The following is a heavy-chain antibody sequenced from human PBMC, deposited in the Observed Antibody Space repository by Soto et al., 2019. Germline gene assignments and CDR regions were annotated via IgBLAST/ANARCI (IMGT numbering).Heavy chain of an antibody. CDR1: GFTFSSYS. CDR3: ARVVDYYDPDYYYGMDV. CDR2: ISSSSSYI. V-gene: IGHV3-21*01. J-gene: IGHJ6*02. Sequence: ESGGGLVKPGGSLRLSCAASGFTFSSYSMNWVRQAPGKGLEWVSSISSSSSYIYYADSVKGRFTISRDNAKNSLYLQMTGPRAEVTAVYYCARVVDYYDPDYYYGMDVWGQGATVTVSS. D-gene: IGHD3-22*01.